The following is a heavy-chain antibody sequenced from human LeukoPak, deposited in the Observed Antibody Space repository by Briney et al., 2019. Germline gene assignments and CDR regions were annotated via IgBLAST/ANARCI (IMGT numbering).Heavy chain of an antibody. Sequence: GGSLRLSCAASGFTFSSYSMNWVRQAPGKGLEWVSSISSSSSYIYYADSVKGRFTISRDNAKNSLYLQMNSLRAEDTAVYYCARDGSGSTEGAFDIWGQGTMVTVSS. J-gene: IGHJ3*02. CDR1: GFTFSSYS. D-gene: IGHD5-12*01. CDR3: ARDGSGSTEGAFDI. V-gene: IGHV3-21*01. CDR2: ISSSSSYI.